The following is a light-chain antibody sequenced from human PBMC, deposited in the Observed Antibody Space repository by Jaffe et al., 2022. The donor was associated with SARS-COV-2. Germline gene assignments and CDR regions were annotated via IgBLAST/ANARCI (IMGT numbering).Light chain of an antibody. V-gene: IGKV1-6*01. CDR2: GAS. CDR1: QAIRYE. CDR3: LQDFNYPLS. Sequence: AIQVTQSPSSLSASVGDRVTITCRASQAIRYELGWYQQKPGKAPKLLIYGASSLQSGVPSRFSGSGSGTDFTLTISSLQPEDFATYYCLQDFNYPLSFGGGTKVEIK. J-gene: IGKJ4*01.